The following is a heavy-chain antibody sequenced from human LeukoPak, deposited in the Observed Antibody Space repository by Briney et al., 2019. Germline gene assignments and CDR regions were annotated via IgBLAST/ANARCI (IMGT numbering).Heavy chain of an antibody. J-gene: IGHJ4*02. CDR2: INHSGST. V-gene: IGHV4-34*01. CDR1: GGSFSGYY. CDR3: ARGLDSSGSAFDY. D-gene: IGHD3-22*01. Sequence: PSETLSLTCAVYGGSFSGYYWCWIRQPPGKGLEWIGEINHSGSTNYNPSLKSLVTISVDTSKNQFSLKLSSVTAADTAVYYCARGLDSSGSAFDYWGQGTLVTVSS.